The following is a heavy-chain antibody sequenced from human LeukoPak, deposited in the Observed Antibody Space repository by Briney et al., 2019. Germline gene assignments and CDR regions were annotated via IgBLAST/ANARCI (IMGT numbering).Heavy chain of an antibody. CDR2: IYQSGHT. Sequence: TSETLSLTCSVSDYSINSGYYWGWIRQPPGKGLEWIASIYQSGHTYYNPPLKSRVTISVDTSKSQFSLEVNSVIAADTAVYYCARQVATKGEWAFDIWGQGTVVTVSS. CDR3: ARQVATKGEWAFDI. V-gene: IGHV4-38-2*02. D-gene: IGHD5-12*01. CDR1: DYSINSGYY. J-gene: IGHJ3*02.